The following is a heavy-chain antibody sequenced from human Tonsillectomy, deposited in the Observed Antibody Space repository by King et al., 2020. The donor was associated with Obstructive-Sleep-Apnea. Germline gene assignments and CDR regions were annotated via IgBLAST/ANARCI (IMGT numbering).Heavy chain of an antibody. V-gene: IGHV4-39*07. CDR1: GGSISSSDYY. Sequence: LQLQESGPGLVKPSETLSLTCTVSGGSISSSDYYWGWILQPPGKGLEWIGSIYYSGSTYYNPSLKSRVTISLDTSKNHFSLRLSSVTAADTAVYYCVREDYGDFECAYWGQGTLVTVSS. D-gene: IGHD4-17*01. CDR3: VREDYGDFECAY. CDR2: IYYSGST. J-gene: IGHJ4*02.